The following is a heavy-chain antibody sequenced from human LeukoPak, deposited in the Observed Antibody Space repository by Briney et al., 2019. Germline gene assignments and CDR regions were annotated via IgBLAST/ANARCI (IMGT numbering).Heavy chain of an antibody. CDR3: ASTQWYSVADDAFDI. CDR1: GFTFSSYA. J-gene: IGHJ3*02. CDR2: ISGSGGTT. Sequence: GGSLRLSCKASGFTFSSYAMNWVRQAPGKGLEWVSAISGSGGTTYYADSVKGRFTISRDNSKNSLYLEMNSLRAEDTAVYYCASTQWYSVADDAFDIWGQGTMVTVSS. V-gene: IGHV3-23*01. D-gene: IGHD2-15*01.